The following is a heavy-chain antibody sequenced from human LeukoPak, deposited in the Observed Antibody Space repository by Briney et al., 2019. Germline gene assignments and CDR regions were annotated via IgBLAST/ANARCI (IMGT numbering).Heavy chain of an antibody. CDR1: GGSVSSGSYY. V-gene: IGHV4-61*01. D-gene: IGHD3-3*01. CDR3: ARDQPAITIFGVVIRDYYGMDV. CDR2: IYYSGST. Sequence: PSETLSLTCTVSGGSVSSGSYYWSWIRQPPGKGLEWIGYIYYSGSTNYNPSLKSRVTISVDTSKNQFSLKLSSVTVADTAVYYCARDQPAITIFGVVIRDYYGMDVWGQGTTVTVSS. J-gene: IGHJ6*02.